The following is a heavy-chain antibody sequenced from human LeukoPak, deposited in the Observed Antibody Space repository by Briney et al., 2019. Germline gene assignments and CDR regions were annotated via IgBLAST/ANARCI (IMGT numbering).Heavy chain of an antibody. CDR3: ARDGYDYYSSGMEV. CDR1: GDSVSSNSAA. CDR2: TYYRSKWYN. J-gene: IGHJ6*02. Sequence: SQTLSLTCAISGDSVSSNSAAWNWLRQSPSRGLEWLGRTYYRSKWYNDYAVSVKSRITINPDTSKNQFSLQLNSVTPEDTAVYSCARDGYDYYSSGMEVWAKGPRSPSP. V-gene: IGHV6-1*01. D-gene: IGHD5-12*01.